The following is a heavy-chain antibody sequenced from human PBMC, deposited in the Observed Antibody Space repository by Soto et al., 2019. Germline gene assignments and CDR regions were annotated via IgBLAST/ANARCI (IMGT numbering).Heavy chain of an antibody. J-gene: IGHJ4*02. Sequence: GASVKVSCKASGGTFSSYAISWVRQAPGQGLEWMGGVIPIFGTANYAQKFQGRVTITADESTSTACMELSSLRSEDTAVYYCARPNQETYYDFWSGYYPLHYFDYWGQGTLVTVSS. D-gene: IGHD3-3*01. V-gene: IGHV1-69*13. CDR3: ARPNQETYYDFWSGYYPLHYFDY. CDR1: GGTFSSYA. CDR2: VIPIFGTA.